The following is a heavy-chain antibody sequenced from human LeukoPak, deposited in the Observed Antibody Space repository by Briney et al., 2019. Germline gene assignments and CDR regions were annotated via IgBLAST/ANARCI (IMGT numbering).Heavy chain of an antibody. V-gene: IGHV3-23*01. CDR1: GXTFSSYA. CDR2: ISGSGGST. CDR3: ATKWGYFDN. J-gene: IGHJ4*02. Sequence: GGSLRLSCAASGXTFSSYAMDWVRQAPGKGLECVSVISGSGGSTYYADSVKGRFTISRDNSKNTLYLQMNSLRGEDTAVYYCATKWGYFDNWGQGALVTVSS. D-gene: IGHD1-26*01.